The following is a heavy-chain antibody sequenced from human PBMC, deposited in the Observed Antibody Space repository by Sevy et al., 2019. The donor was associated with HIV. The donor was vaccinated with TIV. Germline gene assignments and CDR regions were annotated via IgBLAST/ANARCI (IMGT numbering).Heavy chain of an antibody. J-gene: IGHJ4*02. D-gene: IGHD6-19*01. Sequence: GGSRRLSCAASGFTFSSYAMHWVRQAPGKGLEWVAVISYDGSNKYYADSVKGRFTISRDNSKNTLYLQMNSLRAEDTAVYYCARGWSDFDYWGQGTLVTVSS. CDR2: ISYDGSNK. CDR1: GFTFSSYA. CDR3: ARGWSDFDY. V-gene: IGHV3-30-3*01.